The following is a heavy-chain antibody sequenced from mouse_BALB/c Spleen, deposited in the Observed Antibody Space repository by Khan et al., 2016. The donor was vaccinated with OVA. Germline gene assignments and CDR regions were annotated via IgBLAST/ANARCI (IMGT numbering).Heavy chain of an antibody. CDR3: ALIFYGYDWFAY. J-gene: IGHJ3*01. D-gene: IGHD2-2*01. Sequence: VQLVESGPGLVAPSQSLSITCTVSGSSSTSYGVSWARQSPGKGLEWLGVIWTDGNTNYHSSLKSRLTITTDNSKSQVLLKLDSLQTDDTATYYCALIFYGYDWFAYWGQGTLVTVSA. CDR1: GSSSTSYG. V-gene: IGHV2-3*01. CDR2: IWTDGNT.